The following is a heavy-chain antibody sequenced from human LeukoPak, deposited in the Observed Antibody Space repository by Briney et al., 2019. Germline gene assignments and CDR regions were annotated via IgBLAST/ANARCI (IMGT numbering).Heavy chain of an antibody. V-gene: IGHV4-39*01. CDR1: GGSISSSSYY. CDR3: ARLALSSSVDY. J-gene: IGHJ4*02. D-gene: IGHD6-6*01. Sequence: SETLSLTCTVSGGSISSSSYYWGWIRQPPGEGLEWIGSIYYSGSTYYNPSLKSRVTIPVDTSKNQFSLKLSSVTAADTAVYYCARLALSSSVDYWGQGTLVTVSS. CDR2: IYYSGST.